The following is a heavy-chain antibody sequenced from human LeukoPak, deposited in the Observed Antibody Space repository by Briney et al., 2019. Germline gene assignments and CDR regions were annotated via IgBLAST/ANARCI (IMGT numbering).Heavy chain of an antibody. CDR3: ARDTELRFLEWLFSFDY. D-gene: IGHD3-3*01. CDR2: IKQDGCEK. V-gene: IGHV3-7*01. J-gene: IGHJ4*02. CDR1: GFTFSSYW. Sequence: PGGSLRLSCAASGFTFSSYWMSWVRQAPGKGLEWVANIKQDGCEKYYVDSVKGRFTISRDNAKNSLYLQMNSLRAEDTAVYYCARDTELRFLEWLFSFDYWGQGTLVTVSS.